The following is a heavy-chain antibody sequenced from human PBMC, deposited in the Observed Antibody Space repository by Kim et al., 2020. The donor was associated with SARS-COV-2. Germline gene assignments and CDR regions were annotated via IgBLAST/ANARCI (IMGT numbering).Heavy chain of an antibody. CDR3: ARGVMEPAAMLYYYYYGMDV. D-gene: IGHD2-2*01. V-gene: IGHV1-2*04. J-gene: IGHJ6*02. Sequence: ASVKVSCKASGYTFTGYYMHWVRQAPGQGLEWMGWINPNSGGTNYAQKFQGWVTMTRDTSISTAYMELSRLRSDDTAVYYCARGVMEPAAMLYYYYYGMDVWGRGTTVTVSS. CDR1: GYTFTGYY. CDR2: INPNSGGT.